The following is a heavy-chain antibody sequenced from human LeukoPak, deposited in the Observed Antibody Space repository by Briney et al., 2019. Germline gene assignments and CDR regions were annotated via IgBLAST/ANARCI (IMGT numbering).Heavy chain of an antibody. V-gene: IGHV3-21*01. Sequence: GGSLRLSCAASGFTFSSYSMNWVRQAPGKGLEWVSSISSSSSYIYYADSVKGRFTISRDNSKNTLYLQMNSLRAEDTAVYYCAKGGSNYDEIEGRRDAFDIWGQGTMVTVSS. CDR3: AKGGSNYDEIEGRRDAFDI. CDR2: ISSSSSYI. J-gene: IGHJ3*02. D-gene: IGHD4-11*01. CDR1: GFTFSSYS.